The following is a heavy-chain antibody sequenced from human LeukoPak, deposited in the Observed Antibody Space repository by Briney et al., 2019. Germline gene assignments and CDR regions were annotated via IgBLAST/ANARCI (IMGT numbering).Heavy chain of an antibody. V-gene: IGHV1-3*01. J-gene: IGHJ4*02. D-gene: IGHD3-10*01. CDR1: GYIFTRYA. Sequence: ASVKVSCKASGYIFTRYAIYWVRQAPGQRLEWMGWINAGNGNTKYSQKFQGRVTITRDTSASTAYMELSSLRSEDTAVYYCARPSTMIRGQVFDYWGQGTLVTVSS. CDR3: ARPSTMIRGQVFDY. CDR2: INAGNGNT.